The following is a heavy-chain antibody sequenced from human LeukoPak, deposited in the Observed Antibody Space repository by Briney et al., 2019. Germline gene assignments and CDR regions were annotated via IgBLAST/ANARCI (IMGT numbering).Heavy chain of an antibody. V-gene: IGHV1-2*02. J-gene: IGHJ4*02. D-gene: IGHD5-24*01. CDR2: INPNSGVT. Sequence: ASVKVSCKASGYTFTGYYMHWVRQAPGQGLEWLGWINPNSGVTSYAQKFQGRVTMARDTSISTAYMELSRLRSDDTAVYYCARTWGVEMATISTIDYWGQGTLVTVSS. CDR3: ARTWGVEMATISTIDY. CDR1: GYTFTGYY.